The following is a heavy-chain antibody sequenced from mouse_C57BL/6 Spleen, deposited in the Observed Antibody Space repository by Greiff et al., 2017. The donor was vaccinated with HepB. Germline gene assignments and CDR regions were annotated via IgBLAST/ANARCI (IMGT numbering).Heavy chain of an antibody. Sequence: QVQLQQSGPELVKPGASVKISCKASGYAFSSSWMNWVKQRPGKGLEWIGRIYPGDGDTNYNGKLKGKATLTADKSSSTAYMQLSSLTSEDSAVYFCARGGWLLRYFDYWGQGTTLTVSS. J-gene: IGHJ2*01. D-gene: IGHD2-3*01. CDR3: ARGGWLLRYFDY. V-gene: IGHV1-82*01. CDR1: GYAFSSSW. CDR2: IYPGDGDT.